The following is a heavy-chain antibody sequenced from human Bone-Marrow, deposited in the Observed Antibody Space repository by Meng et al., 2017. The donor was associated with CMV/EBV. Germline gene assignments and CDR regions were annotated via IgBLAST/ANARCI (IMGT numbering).Heavy chain of an antibody. D-gene: IGHD2-2*02. Sequence: SVKVSCKAPEGTFSNYTINWVRQAPGQGLEWMGGIIPFFGTTDYAQRFQGRVTITADESTSTAYMELSSLRSEDTAVYYCAREGIEFYTPNSIYYYCGMDVWGQGTTVTVSS. CDR2: IIPFFGTT. CDR3: AREGIEFYTPNSIYYYCGMDV. J-gene: IGHJ6*02. CDR1: EGTFSNYT. V-gene: IGHV1-69*13.